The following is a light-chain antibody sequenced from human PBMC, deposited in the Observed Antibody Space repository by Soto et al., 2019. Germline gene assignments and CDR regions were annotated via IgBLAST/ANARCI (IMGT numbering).Light chain of an antibody. Sequence: SVLTQPPSASGSSGPSVPISCTGTSSDVGGYNYVSWYQQHPGKAPKLMIYEVSKRPSGVPDRFSGSKSGNTASLTVPGLQAEDEADYYCSSYAGSNNFVFVTGTKVTVL. CDR2: EVS. CDR1: SSDVGGYNY. CDR3: SSYAGSNNFV. V-gene: IGLV2-8*01. J-gene: IGLJ1*01.